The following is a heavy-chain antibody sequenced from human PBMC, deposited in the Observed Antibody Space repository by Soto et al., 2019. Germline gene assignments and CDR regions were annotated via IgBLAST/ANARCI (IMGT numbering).Heavy chain of an antibody. CDR2: IIPIFGTA. V-gene: IGHV1-69*01. Sequence: QVQLVQSGAEVKKPGSSVKVSCKASGGTFSSYAISWVRQAPGQGLEWMGGIIPIFGTANYAQKFQGRVTITADESTSTANREVRSLRSEDTAVYYCARPGRNDYGGVEFDYWGQGTLVTVSS. CDR1: GGTFSSYA. CDR3: ARPGRNDYGGVEFDY. J-gene: IGHJ4*02. D-gene: IGHD4-17*01.